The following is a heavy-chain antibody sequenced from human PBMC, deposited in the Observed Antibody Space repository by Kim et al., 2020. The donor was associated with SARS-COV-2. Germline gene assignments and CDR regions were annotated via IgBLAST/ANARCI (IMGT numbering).Heavy chain of an antibody. J-gene: IGHJ4*02. CDR2: INHSGST. CDR1: GGSFSGYY. D-gene: IGHD3-10*01. Sequence: SETLSLTCAVYGGSFSGYYWSWIRQPPGKGLEWIGEINHSGSTNYNPSLKSRVTISVDTSKNQFSLKLSSVTAADTAVYYCAIQTQPPRLGATKSIDYWGQGTLVTVSS. V-gene: IGHV4-34*01. CDR3: AIQTQPPRLGATKSIDY.